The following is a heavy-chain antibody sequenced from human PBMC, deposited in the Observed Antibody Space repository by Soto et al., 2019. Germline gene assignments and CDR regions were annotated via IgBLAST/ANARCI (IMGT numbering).Heavy chain of an antibody. V-gene: IGHV3-23*01. D-gene: IGHD4-17*01. CDR2: ISGSGGST. J-gene: IGHJ4*02. CDR3: ANLDQPATVGYFDY. Sequence: GGSLRLSCAASGFTFSSYAMSWVRQAPGKGLEWVSAISGSGGSTYYADSVKGRFTISRDNSKNTLYLQMNSLRAEETAVYYCANLDQPATVGYFDYWGQVTLLPVS. CDR1: GFTFSSYA.